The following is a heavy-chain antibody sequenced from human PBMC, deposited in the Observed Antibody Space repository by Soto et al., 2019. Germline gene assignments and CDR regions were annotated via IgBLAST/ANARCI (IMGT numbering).Heavy chain of an antibody. CDR3: AKANRHCSGNNCYYFDY. CDR2: ISSTDNSGRT. CDR1: GFXXXXXX. V-gene: IGHV3-23*01. J-gene: IGHJ4*02. D-gene: IGHD2-15*01. Sequence: EVQLLESGGGLVQPGGSLXXSCAXXGFXXXXXXXXXXXQAPGKGLEWVSTISSTDNSGRTYYADSVQGRFTISRDNSKNTLYLQMNSLTAEDTAVYYCAKANRHCSGNNCYYFDYWGQGTLVTVSS.